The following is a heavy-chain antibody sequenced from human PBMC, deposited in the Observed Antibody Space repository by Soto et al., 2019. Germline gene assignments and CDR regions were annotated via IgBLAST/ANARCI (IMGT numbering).Heavy chain of an antibody. CDR3: PTAPEGVAARPHWFDP. D-gene: IGHD6-6*01. CDR2: FDPEDGET. CDR1: GYTLTELS. V-gene: IGHV1-24*01. J-gene: IGHJ5*02. Sequence: ASVKVSCKVSGYTLTELSMHWVRQAPGKGLEWMGGFDPEDGETIYAQKFQGRVTMTEDTSTDTAYMELISLRSEDTAVYYCPTAPEGVAARPHWFDPWGQGTLVTVSS.